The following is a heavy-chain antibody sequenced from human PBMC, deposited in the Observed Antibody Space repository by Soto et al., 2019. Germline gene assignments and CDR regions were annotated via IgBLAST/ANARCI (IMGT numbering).Heavy chain of an antibody. J-gene: IGHJ6*02. CDR1: GYTFSSYG. Sequence: QVQLVQSGAEVKKPGASVMVSCETSGYTFSSYGISWVRQAPGQGPDWMGWISAYNGYTDYAQKFQGRVTVTTDASTSTAYRELRSLRSDDTAVDYCARGLLRGKGGMDVWGQGTTVTVSS. CDR3: ARGLLRGKGGMDV. D-gene: IGHD3-16*01. V-gene: IGHV1-18*01. CDR2: ISAYNGYT.